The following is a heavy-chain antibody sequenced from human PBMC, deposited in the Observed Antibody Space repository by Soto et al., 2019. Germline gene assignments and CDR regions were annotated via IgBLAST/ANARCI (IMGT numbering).Heavy chain of an antibody. CDR2: IYHTGTT. D-gene: IGHD6-13*01. V-gene: IGHV4-59*03. Sequence: SETLSLTCTVSGDSIRSSYWTWIRQAPGRGLEWIGDIYHTGTTNYNPSLKSRVSISVDASKNQFSLRLRSVTAADTAIYFCAKISAGSTDETMFTVFDHWGQGTLVTVSS. J-gene: IGHJ4*02. CDR1: GDSIRSSY. CDR3: AKISAGSTDETMFTVFDH.